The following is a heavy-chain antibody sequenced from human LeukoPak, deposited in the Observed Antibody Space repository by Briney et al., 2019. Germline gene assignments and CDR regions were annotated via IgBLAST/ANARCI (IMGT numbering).Heavy chain of an antibody. CDR2: IRYDGSNK. D-gene: IGHD6-19*01. Sequence: GGSLRLSCAASGFTVSSNYMSWVRQAPGKGLEWVAFIRYDGSNKYYADSVKGRFTISRDNSKNTLYLQMNSLRAEDTAVYYCAKRGQWLVLGAFDIWGQGTMVTVSS. V-gene: IGHV3-30*02. J-gene: IGHJ3*02. CDR1: GFTVSSNY. CDR3: AKRGQWLVLGAFDI.